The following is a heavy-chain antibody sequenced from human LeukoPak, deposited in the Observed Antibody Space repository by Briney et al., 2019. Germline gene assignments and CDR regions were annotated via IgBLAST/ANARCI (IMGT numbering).Heavy chain of an antibody. Sequence: SVKVSCKASGYTFTSYAISWVRQAPGQGLEWMGGIVPIFGTANYAQKFQGRVTITTDESTSTAYMELSSLRSEDTAVYYCATEGAGPFDYWGQGTLVTVSS. CDR1: GYTFTSYA. CDR3: ATEGAGPFDY. J-gene: IGHJ4*02. D-gene: IGHD3-16*01. CDR2: IVPIFGTA. V-gene: IGHV1-69*05.